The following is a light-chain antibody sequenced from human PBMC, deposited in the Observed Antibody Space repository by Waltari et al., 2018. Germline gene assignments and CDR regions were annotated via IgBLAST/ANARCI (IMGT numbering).Light chain of an antibody. J-gene: IGKJ4*01. CDR1: QGITSS. V-gene: IGKV1-NL1*01. CDR2: AAS. CDR3: QQYSSTLLIT. Sequence: DIQLTQSPASLSASVGDRVTISCRASQGITSSLAWYQQQPGKAPKLLVFAASRLQSGVPSRFGGSGSGTQYTLTISNLQPEDFATYYCQQYSSTLLITFGGGTKVEIK.